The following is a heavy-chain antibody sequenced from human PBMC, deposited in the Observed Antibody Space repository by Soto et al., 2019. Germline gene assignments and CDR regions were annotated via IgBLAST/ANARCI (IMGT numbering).Heavy chain of an antibody. Sequence: QPGGSLRLSCAASGFTFSSYAMHWVRQAPGKGLEWVAVISYDGSNKYYADSVKGRFTISRDNSKNTLYLQMNSLRAEDTAVYYCARGYCSSTSCPIDPWGQGTLVTVSS. CDR3: ARGYCSSTSCPIDP. CDR2: ISYDGSNK. D-gene: IGHD2-2*01. J-gene: IGHJ5*02. V-gene: IGHV3-30-3*01. CDR1: GFTFSSYA.